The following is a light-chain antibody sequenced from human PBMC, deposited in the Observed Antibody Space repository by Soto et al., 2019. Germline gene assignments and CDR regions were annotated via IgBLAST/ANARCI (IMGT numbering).Light chain of an antibody. CDR3: SLFAGSNNVV. J-gene: IGLJ3*02. CDR2: DVS. CDR1: SSDVGGYDH. Sequence: QSALTQPPSASGSPGQSVTISCAGTSSDVGGYDHVSWYQQHPGKAPKLMIYDVSKRPSGVPDRFSGSKSGNAASLTVSGLQPEDEADYYCSLFAGSNNVVFGGGTKLTVL. V-gene: IGLV2-8*01.